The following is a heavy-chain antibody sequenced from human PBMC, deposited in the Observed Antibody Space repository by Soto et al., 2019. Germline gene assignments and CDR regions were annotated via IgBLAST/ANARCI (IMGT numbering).Heavy chain of an antibody. Sequence: ASVKVSCKASGGTFSSYAISWVRQAPGQGLEWMGGIIPIFGTANYAQKFRGRVTITADESTSTAYMELSSLRSEDTAVYYCARDGTGTLYYFDYWGQGTLVTVSS. CDR3: ARDGTGTLYYFDY. V-gene: IGHV1-69*13. J-gene: IGHJ4*02. D-gene: IGHD1-1*01. CDR1: GGTFSSYA. CDR2: IIPIFGTA.